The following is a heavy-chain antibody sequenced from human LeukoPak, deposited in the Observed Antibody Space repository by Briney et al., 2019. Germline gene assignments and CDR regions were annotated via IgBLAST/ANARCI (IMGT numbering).Heavy chain of an antibody. CDR1: GYTLTELS. Sequence: ASVKVSCKVCGYTLTELSMHGVRRAPGKGLEGVGSFDSEDGETIYAQTSQARATLTEDTSTAPAYMALPTLRSTDTAMYYCATDPGNSSSQNTGRYLYSLDASGTRTPVTASS. V-gene: IGHV1-24*01. D-gene: IGHD5-18*01. CDR2: FDSEDGET. J-gene: IGHJ6*03. CDR3: ATDPGNSSSQNTGRYLYSLDA.